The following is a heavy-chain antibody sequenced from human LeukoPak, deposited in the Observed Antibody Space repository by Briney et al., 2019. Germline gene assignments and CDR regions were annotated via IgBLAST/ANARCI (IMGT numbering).Heavy chain of an antibody. CDR2: INPNSGGT. V-gene: IGHV1-2*04. Sequence: ASVKVSCKASGYTFTGYYMHWVRQAPGQGLEWMGWINPNSGGTNYAQKFQGWVTMTRDTSISTAYMELSSLRSEDTAVYYCATDRGTKSSSWLMRWGQGTLVTVSS. D-gene: IGHD6-13*01. CDR3: ATDRGTKSSSWLMR. J-gene: IGHJ4*02. CDR1: GYTFTGYY.